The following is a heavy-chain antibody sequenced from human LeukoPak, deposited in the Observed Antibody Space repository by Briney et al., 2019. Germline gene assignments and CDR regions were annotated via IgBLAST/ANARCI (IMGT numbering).Heavy chain of an antibody. J-gene: IGHJ4*02. CDR2: ISGSGGST. D-gene: IGHD3-3*01. V-gene: IGHV3-23*01. Sequence: GGSLRLSCAASGFTFSSYAMSWVRQAPGKGLEWVSAISGSGGSTYYADSVKGRSTISRDNSKNTLYLQMNSLRAEDTAVYYCAKESSYDFWSGYYHYFDYWGQGTLVTVSS. CDR3: AKESSYDFWSGYYHYFDY. CDR1: GFTFSSYA.